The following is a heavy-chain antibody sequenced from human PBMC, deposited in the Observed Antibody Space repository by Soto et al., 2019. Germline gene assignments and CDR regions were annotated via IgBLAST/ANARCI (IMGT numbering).Heavy chain of an antibody. V-gene: IGHV1-18*01. D-gene: IGHD2-2*01. CDR2: ISAYNGNT. CDR3: ATELYCSSTTCYVHFDY. CDR1: GYTFTSYG. J-gene: IGHJ4*02. Sequence: ASVKVSCKASGYTFTSYGISWVRQAPGQGFEWMGWISAYNGNTNYAQKFQGRVTMTRDTSTSTVYMELSSLRSEDTAVYYCATELYCSSTTCYVHFDYWGQGTLVTVSS.